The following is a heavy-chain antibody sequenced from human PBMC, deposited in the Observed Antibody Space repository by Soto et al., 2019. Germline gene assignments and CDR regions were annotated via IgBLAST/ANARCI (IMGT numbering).Heavy chain of an antibody. V-gene: IGHV4-39*01. CDR2: IYYSGST. CDR3: ARPGYSSSWLSPRNHALYYYYGMDV. CDR1: GGSISSSSYY. Sequence: XETLSLTGTVSGGSISSSSYYWGWIRQPPGKGLEWIGSIYYSGSTYYNPSLKSRVTISVDTSKNQFSLKLSSVTAADTAVYYCARPGYSSSWLSPRNHALYYYYGMDVWGQGTTVTVSS. D-gene: IGHD6-13*01. J-gene: IGHJ6*02.